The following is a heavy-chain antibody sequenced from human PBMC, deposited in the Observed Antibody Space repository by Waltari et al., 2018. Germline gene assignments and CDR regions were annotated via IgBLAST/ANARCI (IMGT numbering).Heavy chain of an antibody. D-gene: IGHD3-22*01. CDR2: FIPCFGTA. V-gene: IGHV1-69*14. CDR1: GGTFSSYA. CDR3: AGGYYDSSGYYYLAGWFDP. Sequence: QVQLVQSGAEVKKPGSSVKVSCKASGGTFSSYAISWVRQAPGQGLEWMGGFIPCFGTANYAQKFQCVVTITADKSPSTAYMELSSLRSEDTAVYYCAGGYYDSSGYYYLAGWFDPWGQGTLVTVSS. J-gene: IGHJ5*02.